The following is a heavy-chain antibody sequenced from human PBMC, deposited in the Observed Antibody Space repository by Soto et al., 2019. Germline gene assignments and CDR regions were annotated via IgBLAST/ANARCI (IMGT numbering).Heavy chain of an antibody. J-gene: IGHJ6*02. CDR3: AKDLETTGYYYYYGMDV. CDR2: ISYDGSNK. Sequence: HPGGSLRLSCAASGFTFSSYGMHWVRQAPGKGLEWVAVISYDGSNKYYADSVKGRFTISRDNSKNTLYLQMNSLRAEDTAVYYCAKDLETTGYYYYYGMDVWGQGTTVTVSS. CDR1: GFTFSSYG. V-gene: IGHV3-30*18. D-gene: IGHD4-17*01.